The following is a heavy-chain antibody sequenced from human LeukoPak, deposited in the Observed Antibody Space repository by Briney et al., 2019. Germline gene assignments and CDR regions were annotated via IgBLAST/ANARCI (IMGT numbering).Heavy chain of an antibody. D-gene: IGHD6-25*01. CDR2: IYPGNSET. J-gene: IGHJ5*02. Sequence: GESLKISVEASGSTFAMYWIGWVRQMPGKGLECMGIIYPGNSETRYSPSFQGHVTISVDKSLRVTYLQWSSLRASDSAMYYCVFPAISGRSRDWFFPWGEGTLVTVSS. CDR3: VFPAISGRSRDWFFP. V-gene: IGHV5-51*01. CDR1: GSTFAMYW.